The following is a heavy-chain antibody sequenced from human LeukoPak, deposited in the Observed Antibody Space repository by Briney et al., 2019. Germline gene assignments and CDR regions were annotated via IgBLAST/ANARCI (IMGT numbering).Heavy chain of an antibody. D-gene: IGHD2-2*03. Sequence: GGSLRLSCAASGFTVSSNYMSWVRQAPGKGLEWGSVIYSGGSTYYADSVKGRFTISRDNSKNTLYLQMNSLRAEDTAVYYCARDILGYCSSTSCLRPTRYYYYGMDVWGKGTTVTVSS. V-gene: IGHV3-66*02. J-gene: IGHJ6*04. CDR3: ARDILGYCSSTSCLRPTRYYYYGMDV. CDR1: GFTVSSNY. CDR2: IYSGGST.